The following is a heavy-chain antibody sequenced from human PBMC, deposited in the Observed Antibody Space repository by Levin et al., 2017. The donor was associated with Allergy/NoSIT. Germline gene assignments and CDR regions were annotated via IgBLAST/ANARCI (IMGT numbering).Heavy chain of an antibody. D-gene: IGHD3-3*01. CDR1: GRSISSYY. CDR2: IYYNGNT. J-gene: IGHJ4*02. Sequence: MSSETLSLTCTVSGRSISSYYWSWIRQPPGKGLEWIGYIYYNGNTNYNPSLKSRVTMSIDTSENQFSLKLSSFTAADTAVYYCARGEFWSGLDYWGQGALVTVSS. V-gene: IGHV4-59*01. CDR3: ARGEFWSGLDY.